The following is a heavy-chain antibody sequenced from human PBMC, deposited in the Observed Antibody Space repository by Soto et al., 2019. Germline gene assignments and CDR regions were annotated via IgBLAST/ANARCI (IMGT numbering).Heavy chain of an antibody. CDR3: ARETSISLYGAFEL. Sequence: QVQLVESGGGLVKPGGSLRLSCAASGFTFSDYYTSWIRQAPGKGLEWVSYISGSSAYTSYEDSVKGRLTISSDNAKHSLYLEMNSLTAADTAFYYCARETSISLYGAFELWGKATMVTVSS. CDR1: GFTFSDYY. J-gene: IGHJ3*01. CDR2: ISGSSAYT. D-gene: IGHD6-13*01. V-gene: IGHV3-11*05.